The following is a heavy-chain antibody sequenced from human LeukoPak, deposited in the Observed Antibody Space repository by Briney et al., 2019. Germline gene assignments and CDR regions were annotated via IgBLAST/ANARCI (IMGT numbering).Heavy chain of an antibody. CDR1: GYTFTSYG. CDR3: ARGSYSGYDLGSDY. Sequence: GASVKVSCKASGYTFTSYGISWVRQAPGQGLEWIGWISAYNGNTNYAQKLQGRVTMTRNTSISTAYMELSSLRSEDTAVYYCARGSYSGYDLGSDYWGQGTLVTVSS. D-gene: IGHD5-12*01. J-gene: IGHJ4*02. CDR2: ISAYNGNT. V-gene: IGHV1-18*01.